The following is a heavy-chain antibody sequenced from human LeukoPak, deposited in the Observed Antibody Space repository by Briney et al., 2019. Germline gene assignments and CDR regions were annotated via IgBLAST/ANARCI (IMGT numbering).Heavy chain of an antibody. D-gene: IGHD1-26*01. CDR3: ARDSGSYSNFDY. J-gene: IGHJ4*02. Sequence: ASVTVSCTASGYTFTVYYMHWVRQAPGQGLEWMGWINPNSGGTNYAQKFQGWVTMTRDTSISTAYMELSRLRSDDTAVYYCARDSGSYSNFDYWGQGTLVTVSS. V-gene: IGHV1-2*04. CDR1: GYTFTVYY. CDR2: INPNSGGT.